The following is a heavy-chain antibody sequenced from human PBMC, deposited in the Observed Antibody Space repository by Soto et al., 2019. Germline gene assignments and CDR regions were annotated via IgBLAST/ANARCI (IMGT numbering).Heavy chain of an antibody. CDR1: GLTFNSYS. V-gene: IGHV3-21*01. Sequence: XGSMRLSCAASGLTFNSYSVNGVRQNPGKGLEWVSSISSSSSYIYYADSVKGRFTISRDNAKNSLYLQMNSLRAEDTAVYYCARDTSLRYFDGWFDPWGQGTLVTVSS. D-gene: IGHD3-9*01. J-gene: IGHJ5*02. CDR2: ISSSSSYI. CDR3: ARDTSLRYFDGWFDP.